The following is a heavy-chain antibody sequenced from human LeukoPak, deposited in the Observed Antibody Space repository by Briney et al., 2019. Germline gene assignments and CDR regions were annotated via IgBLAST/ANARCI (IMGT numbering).Heavy chain of an antibody. CDR1: GYTFSAYG. CDR3: ARKDYSSGWYEGNY. J-gene: IGHJ4*02. Sequence: ASVKVSCKASGYTFSAYGITWVRQAPGQGLEWMAWTSGTGYNTDYTQRFQGRVSVTTDTSTSTAFLEVRSLGSEDTAVYYCARKDYSSGWYEGNYWGQGTLVTVSS. CDR2: TSGTGYNT. D-gene: IGHD6-19*01. V-gene: IGHV1-18*01.